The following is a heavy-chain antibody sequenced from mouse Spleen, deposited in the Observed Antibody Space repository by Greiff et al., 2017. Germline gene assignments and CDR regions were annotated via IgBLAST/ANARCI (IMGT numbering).Heavy chain of an antibody. J-gene: IGHJ2*01. CDR3: ARFCGSYPYYFDY. Sequence: QVQLQQSGAELVKPGASVKLSCKASGYTFTSYWMQWVKQRPGQGLEWIGEIDPSDSYTNYNQKFKGKATLTVDTSSSTAYMQLSSLTSEDSAVYYCARFCGSYPYYFDYWGQGTTLTVSS. D-gene: IGHD1-1*02. CDR1: GYTFTSYW. V-gene: IGHV1-50*01. CDR2: IDPSDSYT.